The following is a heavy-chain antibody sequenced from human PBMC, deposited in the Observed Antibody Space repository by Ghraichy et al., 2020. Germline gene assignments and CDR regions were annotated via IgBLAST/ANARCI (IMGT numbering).Heavy chain of an antibody. CDR1: GFTFSSYG. D-gene: IGHD1-26*01. CDR2: ISYDGSYE. J-gene: IGHJ4*02. Sequence: LSLTCGASGFTFSSYGMHWVRQAPGKGLEWVAVISYDGSYEYYADSVKGRFTISRDNSENTLRLQMNSLRPEDTAVYYCVKAATCGSYDYFDYWGQGILVTVSS. V-gene: IGHV3-30*18. CDR3: VKAATCGSYDYFDY.